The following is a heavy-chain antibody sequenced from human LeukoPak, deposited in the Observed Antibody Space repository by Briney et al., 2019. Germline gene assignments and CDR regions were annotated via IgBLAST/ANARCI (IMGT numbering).Heavy chain of an antibody. D-gene: IGHD6-13*01. CDR2: ISYDGSNK. CDR3: AKDLLAAADKDY. Sequence: GGCLRLSCAASGFTFSSYGMHWVRQAPGKGLEWVAVISYDGSNKYYADSVKGRFTISRDNSKNTLYLQMNSLRAEDTAVYYCAKDLLAAADKDYWGQGTLVTVSS. V-gene: IGHV3-30*18. CDR1: GFTFSSYG. J-gene: IGHJ4*02.